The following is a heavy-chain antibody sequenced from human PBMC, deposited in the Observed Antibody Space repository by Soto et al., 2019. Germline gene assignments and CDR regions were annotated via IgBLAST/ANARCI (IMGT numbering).Heavy chain of an antibody. CDR2: ISGSGGST. D-gene: IGHD5-12*01. CDR1: GFTFSSYA. J-gene: IGHJ4*02. Sequence: LRLSCAASGFTFSSYAMSWVRQAPGKGLEWVSAISGSGGSTYYADSVKGRFTISRDNSKNTLYLQMNSLRAEDTAVYYCAKEKASGYDFSADYYFDYWGQGTLVTVSS. V-gene: IGHV3-23*01. CDR3: AKEKASGYDFSADYYFDY.